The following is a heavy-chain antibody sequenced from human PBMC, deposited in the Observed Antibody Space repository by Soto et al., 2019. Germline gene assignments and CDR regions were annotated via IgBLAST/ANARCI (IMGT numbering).Heavy chain of an antibody. J-gene: IGHJ4*02. CDR2: IYSCGSA. CDR3: ARHGYSYGGGYFDY. V-gene: IGHV3-66*04. CDR1: GFTVSSNY. Sequence: EVQLVESGGGLVQPGGSLRLSCAASGFTVSSNYMSWVRQAPGKGLEWVSVIYSCGSAYYADSVKGRFTISRDNSKNKLYRQMNSVRAEDTAVYYCARHGYSYGGGYFDYWGEGTLVTVSS. D-gene: IGHD5-18*01.